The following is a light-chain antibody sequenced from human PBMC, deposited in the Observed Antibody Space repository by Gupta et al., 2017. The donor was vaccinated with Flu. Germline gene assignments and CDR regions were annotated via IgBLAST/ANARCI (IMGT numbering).Light chain of an antibody. CDR3: QAWDSSTAGV. J-gene: IGLJ1*01. V-gene: IGLV3-1*01. CDR2: QDT. CDR1: KMGNKY. Sequence: TCSGDKMGNKYACWYQQKPGQSPVLVIYQDTKRPSGIPERFSGSNSGNTATLTISGAQAMDEADYYCQAWDSSTAGVFGTGTEVTVL.